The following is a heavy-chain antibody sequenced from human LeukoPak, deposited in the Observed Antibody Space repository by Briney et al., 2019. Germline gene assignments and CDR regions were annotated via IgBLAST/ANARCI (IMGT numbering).Heavy chain of an antibody. Sequence: GGSLRLSCAASGFTFSSYSMNWVRQAPGKGLEWVSSISSSNTYIYYADSVKGRFTISRDNAKNSLYLQMNSLRAEDTAIYYCAREGGHCSNGICSYFDYWGQGSLATVSS. D-gene: IGHD2-8*01. CDR2: ISSSNTYI. CDR3: AREGGHCSNGICSYFDY. V-gene: IGHV3-21*01. J-gene: IGHJ4*02. CDR1: GFTFSSYS.